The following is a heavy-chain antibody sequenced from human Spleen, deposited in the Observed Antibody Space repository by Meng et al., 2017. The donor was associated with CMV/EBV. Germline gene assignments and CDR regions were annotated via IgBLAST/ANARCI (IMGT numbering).Heavy chain of an antibody. CDR1: GYSISSGYY. Sequence: SETLSLTCTVSGYSISSGYYWGWVRQPPGKGLEWIGSIYHSGTSYSNPSLRSRASISMDPSRNQFSLRLRSVTAADTGVYFCARGITRRAAATWVKPLDTWGQGRRVTVSS. CDR3: ARGITRRAAATWVKPLDT. D-gene: IGHD2-15*01. V-gene: IGHV4-38-2*02. J-gene: IGHJ5*02. CDR2: IYHSGTS.